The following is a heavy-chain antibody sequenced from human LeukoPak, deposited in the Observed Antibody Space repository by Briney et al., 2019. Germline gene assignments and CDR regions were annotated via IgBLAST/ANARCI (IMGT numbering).Heavy chain of an antibody. J-gene: IGHJ4*02. CDR1: GGSISSYY. CDR2: IYYSGST. D-gene: IGHD1-26*01. V-gene: IGHV4-59*01. Sequence: SETLSLTCTVSGGSISSYYWSWIRQPPGKGLEWIGYIYYSGSTNYNPSLKSRVTISVDTSKNQFSLKLSSVTAADTAVYYCARGDIVGASSFDYWGQGTLVTVSS. CDR3: ARGDIVGASSFDY.